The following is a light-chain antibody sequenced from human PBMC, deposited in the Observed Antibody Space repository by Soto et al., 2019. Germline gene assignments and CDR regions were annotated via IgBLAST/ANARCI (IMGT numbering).Light chain of an antibody. Sequence: QAVVTQPPSASGTPGQRVTISCYGSNSNIGSNTVNWYQQIPGTAPKLLIYSRNQRPSGVPDRFSGSKSGTSASPAISGLQSEDEADYYCATWDDSLTGPVFGGGTKLTVL. J-gene: IGLJ3*02. CDR3: ATWDDSLTGPV. CDR1: NSNIGSNT. CDR2: SRN. V-gene: IGLV1-44*01.